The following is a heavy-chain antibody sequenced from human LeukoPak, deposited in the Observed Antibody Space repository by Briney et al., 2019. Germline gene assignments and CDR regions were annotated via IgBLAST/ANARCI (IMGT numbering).Heavy chain of an antibody. J-gene: IGHJ4*02. V-gene: IGHV3-23*01. CDR2: IIHSGSTT. D-gene: IGHD3-9*01. Sequence: GGSLRLSCAASGFAFGSFAMSWVRQAPGKGLDWVAFIIHSGSTTYYADPVRGRFTISRDNSKNTLYLQMNNLRVEDTAVYYCVESDYDILTGYYPTTHWGQGTLVTVSS. CDR1: GFAFGSFA. CDR3: VESDYDILTGYYPTTH.